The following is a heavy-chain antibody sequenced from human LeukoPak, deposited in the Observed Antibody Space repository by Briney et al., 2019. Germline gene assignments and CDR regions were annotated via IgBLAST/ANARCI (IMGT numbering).Heavy chain of an antibody. CDR3: AKERSDYIGSDAFDI. CDR1: GFTFSSYS. CDR2: ISSSSSTI. J-gene: IGHJ3*02. V-gene: IGHV3-48*01. D-gene: IGHD4-11*01. Sequence: GGSLRLSCAASGFTFSSYSMNWVRQAPGKGLEWVSYISSSSSTIYYADSVKGRFTISRDNSKNTLYLQMNSLRAEDTAVYYCAKERSDYIGSDAFDIWGQGTMVTVSS.